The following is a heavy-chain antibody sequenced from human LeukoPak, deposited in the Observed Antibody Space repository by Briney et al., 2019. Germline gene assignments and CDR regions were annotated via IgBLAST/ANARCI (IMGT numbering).Heavy chain of an antibody. V-gene: IGHV3-11*06. CDR2: ISSSSSYT. CDR1: GFTCSDYY. Sequence: GGSLRLSCAASGFTCSDYYMSWIRQAPGKGLEWVSYISSSSSYTNYADSVKGRFTISRDNAKNSLYLQMNSLRAEDTAVYYCARERAAGCDYWGQGTLVTVSS. D-gene: IGHD6-13*01. CDR3: ARERAAGCDY. J-gene: IGHJ4*02.